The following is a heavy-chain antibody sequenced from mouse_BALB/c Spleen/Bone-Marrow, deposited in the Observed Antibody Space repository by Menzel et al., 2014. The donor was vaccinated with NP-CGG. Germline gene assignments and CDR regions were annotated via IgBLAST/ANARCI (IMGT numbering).Heavy chain of an antibody. CDR2: ISSGGSDT. J-gene: IGHJ4*01. Sequence: EVKLMESGGGLVKPGGSLKLSCTTSGFTFSSYAMSWVRQTPEKRLEWVADISSGGSDTYYPDSVKGRFTVSRDNAKNTLYLQMSSLRSEDTALYYCARRSDLRASMDCWGQGTSGTVAS. V-gene: IGHV5-9-3*01. CDR3: ARRSDLRASMDC. D-gene: IGHD3-1*01. CDR1: GFTFSSYA.